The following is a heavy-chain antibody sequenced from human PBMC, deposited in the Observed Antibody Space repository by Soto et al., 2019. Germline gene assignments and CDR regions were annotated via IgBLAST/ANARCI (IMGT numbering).Heavy chain of an antibody. D-gene: IGHD2-15*01. CDR1: GFTFSSYA. V-gene: IGHV3-48*03. J-gene: IGHJ6*02. Sequence: SGGSLRLSCAASGFTFSSYAMNWVRQAPGKGLGWVSYISISGSTIYYAVSVKGRFTIARDNAKNSLYLQMNSVRAEETAVYYCARVGADIVVVVAATYYGMDVWGQGTTVTVS. CDR3: ARVGADIVVVVAATYYGMDV. CDR2: ISISGSTI.